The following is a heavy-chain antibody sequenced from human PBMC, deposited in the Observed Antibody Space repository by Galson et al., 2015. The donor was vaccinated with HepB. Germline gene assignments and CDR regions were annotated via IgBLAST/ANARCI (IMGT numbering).Heavy chain of an antibody. CDR1: GFTFSNAW. V-gene: IGHV3-15*01. J-gene: IGHJ4*02. CDR2: IKSKIDGGTT. Sequence: SLRLSCAASGFTFSNAWMSWVRQAPGKGLEWVGRIKSKIDGGTTDYAAPVKGRFTISRDDSKNTLYLQMNSLKTEDTAVYYCTTYFDYWGQGTLVTVSS. CDR3: TTYFDY.